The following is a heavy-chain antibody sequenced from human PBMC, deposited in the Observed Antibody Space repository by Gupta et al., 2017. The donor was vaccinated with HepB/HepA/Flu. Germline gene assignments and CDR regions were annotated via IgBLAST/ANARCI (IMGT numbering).Heavy chain of an antibody. Sequence: QVQLVESGGGVVQPGRSLRLSCAAAGFTFSTYGMPWVRPAPGQGLEWVAVISYDGSNKYYADSVKGRFTISRDNSKNTLYLQMNSLRAEDTAVYYCAKERVPAAIQRSGFDYWGQGTLVTVSS. CDR1: GFTFSTYG. CDR2: ISYDGSNK. V-gene: IGHV3-30*18. CDR3: AKERVPAAIQRSGFDY. J-gene: IGHJ4*02. D-gene: IGHD2-2*02.